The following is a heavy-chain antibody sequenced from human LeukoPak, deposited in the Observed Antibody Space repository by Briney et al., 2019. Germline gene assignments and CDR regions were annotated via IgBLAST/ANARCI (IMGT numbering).Heavy chain of an antibody. CDR3: ARGQPGVAAAGNLDY. V-gene: IGHV3-33*01. CDR1: GFTFSSYA. CDR2: IWSDGNNK. Sequence: GGSLRLSCAASGFTFSSYAMHWVRQAPGKGREGVAIIWSDGNNKYYADSVEGRFTISRDTSKNTLFLQMNSLRAEDTAVYYCARGQPGVAAAGNLDYWGQGTLVTVSS. D-gene: IGHD6-13*01. J-gene: IGHJ4*02.